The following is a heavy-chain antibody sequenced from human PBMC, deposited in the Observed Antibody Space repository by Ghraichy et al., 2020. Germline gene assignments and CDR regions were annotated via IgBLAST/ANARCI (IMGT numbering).Heavy chain of an antibody. Sequence: SQTLSLTCAVYSGSFSGYYWSWIRQPPAKGLEWIGEINHSGSTNYNPSLKSRVTISVDSSKNQFSLNLKSVTAADTAVYYCARNGGVPGVSSNWVRANFDYWGQGTLVTVAS. CDR2: INHSGST. CDR1: SGSFSGYY. V-gene: IGHV4-34*01. D-gene: IGHD6-13*01. J-gene: IGHJ4*02. CDR3: ARNGGVPGVSSNWVRANFDY.